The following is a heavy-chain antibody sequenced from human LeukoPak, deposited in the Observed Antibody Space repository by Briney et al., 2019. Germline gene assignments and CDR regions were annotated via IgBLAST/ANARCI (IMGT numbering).Heavy chain of an antibody. J-gene: IGHJ4*02. D-gene: IGHD1-26*01. CDR2: IGKAGDT. CDR1: GFAFTDYD. Sequence: GGSLRLSCAASGFAFTDYDMHWVRQATGGGLEWVSSIGKAGDTYYAVSVKCRFTISRENANNHFSLHMNSLTAGDTAVYFSASLGDSIYWGQGTLVTVSS. V-gene: IGHV3-13*01. CDR3: ASLGDSIY.